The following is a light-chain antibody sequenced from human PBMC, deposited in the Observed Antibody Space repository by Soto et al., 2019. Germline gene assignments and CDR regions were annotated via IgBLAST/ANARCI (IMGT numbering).Light chain of an antibody. V-gene: IGKV3-11*01. Sequence: EIVLTQSPATLSLSPGETATLSCRASQSVSSYLAWYQQKPGQVPRLLIYDASNRATGIPARFSGSGSGTEFTLTISSLQSEDFAVYYCQQYNNWPPITFGQGTRLEIK. CDR2: DAS. CDR1: QSVSSY. J-gene: IGKJ5*01. CDR3: QQYNNWPPIT.